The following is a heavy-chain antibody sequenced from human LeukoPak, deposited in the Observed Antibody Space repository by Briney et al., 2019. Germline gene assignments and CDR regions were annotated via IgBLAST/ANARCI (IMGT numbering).Heavy chain of an antibody. CDR3: ATRAIVVVTAKLSPAFDI. CDR2: FDPEDGET. CDR1: GYTLTELS. V-gene: IGHV1-24*01. Sequence: ASVKVSCKVSGYTLTELSIHWVRQAPGKGLEWMGSFDPEDGETIYAQKFQGRVTMTEDTSTDTAYMELSSLRSEDTAVYYCATRAIVVVTAKLSPAFDIWGQGTMVTVSS. D-gene: IGHD2-21*02. J-gene: IGHJ3*02.